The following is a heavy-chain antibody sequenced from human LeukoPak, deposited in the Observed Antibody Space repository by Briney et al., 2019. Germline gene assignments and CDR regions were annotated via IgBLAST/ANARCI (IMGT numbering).Heavy chain of an antibody. V-gene: IGHV3-33*08. J-gene: IGHJ4*02. Sequence: QSGGSLRLSCAASGFTFSPHAMHWVRQAPGKGLEWVAVIWYDGSNKYYADSVKGRFTISRDNSKNTLYLQMNSLRAEDTAVYYCARDQVITIFGVVTTPYSRPFDYWGQGTLVTVSS. CDR2: IWYDGSNK. CDR3: ARDQVITIFGVVTTPYSRPFDY. CDR1: GFTFSPHA. D-gene: IGHD3-3*01.